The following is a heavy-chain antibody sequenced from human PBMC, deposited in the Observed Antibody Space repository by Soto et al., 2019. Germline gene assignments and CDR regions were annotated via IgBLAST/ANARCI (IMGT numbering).Heavy chain of an antibody. Sequence: QVQLQESGPGLVKPSQTLSLTCTVSGGSISSGGYYWSWIRQHPGKGLEWIGHIYYSGSTYYNPSLKSRVTISVDTSKNQFSLKLSSVTAADTAVYYCARELRFGEDYYGMDVWGQGTTVTVSS. V-gene: IGHV4-31*03. CDR1: GGSISSGGYY. CDR2: IYYSGST. D-gene: IGHD3-10*01. CDR3: ARELRFGEDYYGMDV. J-gene: IGHJ6*02.